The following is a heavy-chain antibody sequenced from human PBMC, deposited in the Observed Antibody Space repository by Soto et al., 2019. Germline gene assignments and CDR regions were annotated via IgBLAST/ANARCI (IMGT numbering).Heavy chain of an antibody. CDR2: IYWNDDT. V-gene: IGHV2-5*01. CDR3: APISPTYSSRFFDF. J-gene: IGHJ4*02. CDR1: GFSLTSIGVA. Sequence: SGPTLVKPTHTLRLTCSFSGFSLTSIGVAVGWIRQPPGKALEWLALIYWNDDTRYSPSLKSRLSISKDTSKNQVVLTMTNMDPADTATYYCAPISPTYSSRFFDFWRQGTLVTVSS. D-gene: IGHD6-13*01.